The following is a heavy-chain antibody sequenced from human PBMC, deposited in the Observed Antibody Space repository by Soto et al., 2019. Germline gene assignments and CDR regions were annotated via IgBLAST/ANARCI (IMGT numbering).Heavy chain of an antibody. V-gene: IGHV3-49*04. CDR1: GFTFRDYA. CDR2: MRAKAFGGTT. D-gene: IGHD2-2*01. CDR3: TREGAYTSPPYYYFYAMDV. J-gene: IGHJ6*01. Sequence: PGGSLRLYCKCYGFTFRDYAISLVRQAPGRGLQWVGFMRAKAFGGTTEYATFVKGRFAISRDDSKSVAYLQMNSLETEDTAVYYCTREGAYTSPPYYYFYAMDVWGQGTRVTVSS.